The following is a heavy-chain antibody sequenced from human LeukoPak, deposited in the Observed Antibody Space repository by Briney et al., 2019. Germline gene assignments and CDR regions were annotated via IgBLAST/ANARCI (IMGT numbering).Heavy chain of an antibody. CDR1: GGTFNNSA. CDR3: ARDVHGDYGSGWFDP. J-gene: IGHJ5*02. D-gene: IGHD4-17*01. Sequence: SVKVSCKTSGGTFNNSAISWVRQAPGQGLEWLGGIMPLFGTAGYAQKFQGRVTITKDESTRTVYLELTSLTSDDTAVYYCARDVHGDYGSGWFDPWGQGTLVSGSS. CDR2: IMPLFGTA. V-gene: IGHV1-69*05.